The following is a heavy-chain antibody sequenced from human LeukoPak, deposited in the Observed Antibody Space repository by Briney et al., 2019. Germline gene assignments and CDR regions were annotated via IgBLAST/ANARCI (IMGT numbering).Heavy chain of an antibody. Sequence: SETLSLTCTVSGDSIRNYYWNWIRQPPGKGLEWIGYIDYSGRTLYNPSLESRVTISRDTSKTQFSLKLSSETAADTAVYYCARRKDSSRWNGRDNWFDPWGQGTLVTVSS. CDR3: ARRKDSSRWNGRDNWFDP. CDR2: IDYSGRT. J-gene: IGHJ5*02. V-gene: IGHV4-59*08. D-gene: IGHD3-22*01. CDR1: GDSIRNYY.